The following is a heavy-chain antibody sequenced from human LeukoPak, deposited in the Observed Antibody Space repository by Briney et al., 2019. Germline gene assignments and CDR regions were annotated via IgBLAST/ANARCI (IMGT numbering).Heavy chain of an antibody. CDR2: VNGRGATT. CDR1: GFASGLTFSDYA. V-gene: IGHV3-23*01. Sequence: GGSLRLSCAASGFASGLTFSDYAVSWVRQAPGKGPEWVASVNGRGATTYYADSVRGRFTISRDNSKNTLYLQMISLGADDTAVYFCAKAPATGEGYYFYYMDVWGKGTTVTVSS. J-gene: IGHJ6*03. D-gene: IGHD7-27*01. CDR3: AKAPATGEGYYFYYMDV.